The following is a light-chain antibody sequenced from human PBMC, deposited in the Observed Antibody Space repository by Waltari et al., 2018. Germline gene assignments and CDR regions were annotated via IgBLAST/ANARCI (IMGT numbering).Light chain of an antibody. CDR3: QSADKSGVYS. CDR2: KDD. V-gene: IGLV3-25*02. J-gene: IGLJ3*02. CDR1: ALANQY. Sequence: SSELTQPLSVAVSPGQTARITCSGDALANQYAYWYQQKPGQAPVVVMYKDDGRPSGIPERFSGFGAGTIVTLTISRVQAEDEGDYYCQSADKSGVYSFGGGTRLTVL.